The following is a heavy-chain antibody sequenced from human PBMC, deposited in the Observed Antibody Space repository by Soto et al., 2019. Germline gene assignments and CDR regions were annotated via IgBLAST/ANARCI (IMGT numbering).Heavy chain of an antibody. D-gene: IGHD1-1*01. J-gene: IGHJ4*02. CDR2: MNPSTGNS. V-gene: IGHV1-8*01. CDR3: ARRAETNGWNGFGADKYYFDF. Sequence: QVQLVQSGAEVRKPGASVKVSCEASGYTFTSYDIYWVRQATGQGLEWMGWMNPSTGNSGYAQKFQGRVTMTSATSISTAHMELSSLRSEDTAVYYCARRAETNGWNGFGADKYYFDFWGQGTLVTVSS. CDR1: GYTFTSYD.